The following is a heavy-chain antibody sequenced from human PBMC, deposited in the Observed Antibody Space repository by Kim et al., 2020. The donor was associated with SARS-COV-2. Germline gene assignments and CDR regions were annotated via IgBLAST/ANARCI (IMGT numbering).Heavy chain of an antibody. J-gene: IGHJ5*02. CDR2: IYSGGST. V-gene: IGHV3-53*04. Sequence: GGSLRLSCAASGFTVSSNYMSWVRQAPGKGLEWVSVIYSGGSTYYADSVKGRFTISRHNSKNTLYLQMNSLRAEDTAVYYCARAKNLEWFYNWFDPWGQGTLVTVSS. CDR3: ARAKNLEWFYNWFDP. D-gene: IGHD3-3*01. CDR1: GFTVSSNY.